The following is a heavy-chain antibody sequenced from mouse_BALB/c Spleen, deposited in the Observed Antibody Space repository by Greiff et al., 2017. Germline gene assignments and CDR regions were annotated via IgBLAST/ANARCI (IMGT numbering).Heavy chain of an antibody. CDR1: GYTFTSYW. Sequence: QVQLQQPGAELVKPGASVKLSCKASGYTFTSYWMHWVKQRPGQGLEWIGEINPSNGRTNYNEKFKSKATLTVDKSSSTAYMQLSSLTSEDSAVYYCANPHYYGSAWFVYWGQGTLVTVSA. J-gene: IGHJ3*01. V-gene: IGHV1S81*02. CDR3: ANPHYYGSAWFVY. D-gene: IGHD1-1*01. CDR2: INPSNGRT.